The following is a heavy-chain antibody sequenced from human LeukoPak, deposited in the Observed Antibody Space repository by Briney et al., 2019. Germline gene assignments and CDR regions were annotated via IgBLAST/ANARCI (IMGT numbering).Heavy chain of an antibody. V-gene: IGHV1-46*01. Sequence: ASVKVSCKASGGTFSSYAISWVRQAPGQGLEWMGMINPSGGSTNYAQEFQGRLTMTRDTSTSTVYMELTSLRTDDTALYYCARSWWGTDWSLYDNWFDPWGQGTLVTVSS. CDR2: INPSGGST. CDR3: ARSWWGTDWSLYDNWFDP. J-gene: IGHJ5*02. D-gene: IGHD3/OR15-3a*01. CDR1: GGTFSSYA.